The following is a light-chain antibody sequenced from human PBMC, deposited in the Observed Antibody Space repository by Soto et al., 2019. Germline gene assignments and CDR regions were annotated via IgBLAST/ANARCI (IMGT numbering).Light chain of an antibody. Sequence: EIVLTQSPGTLSLSPGERATLSCRASQSISSNYLAWYQQKPGQAPRLLIYGASFRATGIPDRFSGSGSGTDFPLTITRLEPEDFGVYYCQQHGRPPPGFTFGPGTKVDIK. CDR1: QSISSNY. CDR3: QQHGRPPPGFT. J-gene: IGKJ3*01. CDR2: GAS. V-gene: IGKV3-20*01.